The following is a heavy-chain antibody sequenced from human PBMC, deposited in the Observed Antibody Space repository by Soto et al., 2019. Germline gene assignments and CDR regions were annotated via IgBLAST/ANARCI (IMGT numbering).Heavy chain of an antibody. J-gene: IGHJ6*02. CDR2: IYYSGST. V-gene: IGHV4-30-4*01. CDR1: GGSISSGDYY. Sequence: PSETLSLTCTVSGGSISSGDYYWSWIRQPPGKGLEWIGYIYYSGSTYYNPSLKSRVTISVDTSKNQFSLKLSSVTAADTAVYYCARAPLGYSKYYYYDYGMDVWGQGSTVTVSS. CDR3: ARAPLGYSKYYYYDYGMDV. D-gene: IGHD4-4*01.